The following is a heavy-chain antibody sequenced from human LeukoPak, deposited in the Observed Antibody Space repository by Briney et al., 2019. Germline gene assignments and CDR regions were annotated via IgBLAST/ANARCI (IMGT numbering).Heavy chain of an antibody. CDR3: AAGLPDAFDI. J-gene: IGHJ3*02. D-gene: IGHD6-13*01. CDR2: INHSGST. CDR1: GGSFSGYY. Sequence: SETLSLTCAVYGGSFSGYYWSWIRQPPGKGLEWIGEINHSGSTNYNPSLKSRVTISVDTSKNQFSLKLSSVTAADTAVYYCAAGLPDAFDIWGQGTMVTVSS. V-gene: IGHV4-34*01.